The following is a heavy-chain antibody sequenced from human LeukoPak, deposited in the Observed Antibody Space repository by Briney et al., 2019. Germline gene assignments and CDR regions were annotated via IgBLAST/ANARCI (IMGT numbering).Heavy chain of an antibody. CDR2: IYSGGST. CDR1: GFTVSSNY. V-gene: IGHV3-66*01. Sequence: GGSLRLSCAASGFTVSSNYMSWVRQAPGKGLEWVSVIYSGGSTYYADSVKGRFTISRDNSKNTLYLQMNSLRAEDTAVYYCAREYSSTWYRGPAEYFQHWGQGTLVTVSS. J-gene: IGHJ1*01. D-gene: IGHD6-13*01. CDR3: AREYSSTWYRGPAEYFQH.